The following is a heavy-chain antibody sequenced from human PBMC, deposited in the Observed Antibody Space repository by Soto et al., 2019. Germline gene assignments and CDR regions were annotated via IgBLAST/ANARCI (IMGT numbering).Heavy chain of an antibody. CDR2: ISSNGGST. Sequence: GGSLRLSCSASGFTFNNYAMHWVRQAPGKGLEYVSAISSNGGSTYYADSVKGRFTISRDNSRDNSKNTLYLQMSSLRGEDTAVYYCVKGPYRSPTHYFDYWGQGTLVTVSS. CDR1: GFTFNNYA. D-gene: IGHD6-19*01. V-gene: IGHV3-64D*06. CDR3: VKGPYRSPTHYFDY. J-gene: IGHJ4*02.